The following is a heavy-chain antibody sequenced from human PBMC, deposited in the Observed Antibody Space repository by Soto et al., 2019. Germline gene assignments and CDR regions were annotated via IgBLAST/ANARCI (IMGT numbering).Heavy chain of an antibody. CDR2: INGDETIT. D-gene: IGHD3-3*01. J-gene: IGHJ6*04. Sequence: GWSLRLSCAASEFSISTFWMHLVRQAPGKGLVWVSRINGDETITEYADFVKGRFTVSRDNAKNTVDLQMNSLRAEDTALYYCARGYDFWSGYYRPHGMELWGKGTAVTVSS. CDR1: EFSISTFW. V-gene: IGHV3-74*01. CDR3: ARGYDFWSGYYRPHGMEL.